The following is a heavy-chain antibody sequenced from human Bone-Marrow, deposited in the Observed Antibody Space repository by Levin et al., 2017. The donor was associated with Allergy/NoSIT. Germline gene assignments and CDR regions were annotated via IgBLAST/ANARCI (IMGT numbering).Heavy chain of an antibody. Sequence: GESLKISCAASGFTFSSYAMTWVRQAPGKGLEWVSTLSGGGGSTFYAHSVKGRFTISRDNSKNTLYLQMNSLRAEDTAIYYCAKWWYCSRTSCYKDYSDVMDVWGQGTTVTVSS. CDR3: AKWWYCSRTSCYKDYSDVMDV. CDR2: LSGGGGST. D-gene: IGHD2-2*02. V-gene: IGHV3-23*01. CDR1: GFTFSSYA. J-gene: IGHJ6*02.